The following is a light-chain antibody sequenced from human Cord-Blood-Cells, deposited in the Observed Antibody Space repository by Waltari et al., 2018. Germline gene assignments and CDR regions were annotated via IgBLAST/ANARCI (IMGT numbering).Light chain of an antibody. J-gene: IGLJ2*01. CDR2: EGS. V-gene: IGLV2-23*03. CDR3: CSYAGSSTFLV. Sequence: QSALTQPASVSGSPGQSIIISCTGTSSDVGSYNLVSWYQQHPGKAPKLMIYEGSKRPSGVSNRFSGSKSGNTASLTISGLQAEDEADYYCCSYAGSSTFLVFGGGTKLTVL. CDR1: SSDVGSYNL.